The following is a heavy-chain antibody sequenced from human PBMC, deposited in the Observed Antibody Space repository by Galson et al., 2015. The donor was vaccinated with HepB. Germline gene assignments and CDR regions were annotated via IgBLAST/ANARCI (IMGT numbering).Heavy chain of an antibody. CDR2: ISYDGSNK. Sequence: SLRLSCAASGFTFSSYGMHWVRQAPGKGLEWVAVISYDGSNKYYADSVKGRFTISRDNSKNTLYLQMNSLRAEDTAVYYCAKGRGTIVVVTGFDYWGQGTLVTVSS. CDR1: GFTFSSYG. D-gene: IGHD2-21*02. V-gene: IGHV3-30*18. J-gene: IGHJ4*02. CDR3: AKGRGTIVVVTGFDY.